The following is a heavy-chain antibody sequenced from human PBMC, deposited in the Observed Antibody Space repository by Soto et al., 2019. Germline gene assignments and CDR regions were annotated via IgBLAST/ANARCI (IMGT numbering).Heavy chain of an antibody. CDR1: GDTFTDYY. Sequence: QVQLMQSGAEVKKPGASVKVSCKASGDTFTDYYIHWVRQAPGQGLEWMGTVNPSGGHTTYAQHFLGIVTMTMDTSTSTLYMELTSLTSDDTAIYYCARGGHVVVVTAALDYWGQGTLVTVSS. J-gene: IGHJ4*02. CDR3: ARGGHVVVVTAALDY. V-gene: IGHV1-46*01. CDR2: VNPSGGHT. D-gene: IGHD2-21*02.